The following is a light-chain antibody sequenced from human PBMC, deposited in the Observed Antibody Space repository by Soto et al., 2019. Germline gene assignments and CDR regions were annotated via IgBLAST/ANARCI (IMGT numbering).Light chain of an antibody. CDR2: DDR. Sequence: SYELTQPPSVSVAPGQTARITCGGNNIGSKNVHWYQQRPGQAPVLVVYDDRVRPPGIPERFYGSSSGNTATLTISWVEAGDEADYYCQVWDYNTAHYVFGTGTQLTVL. CDR3: QVWDYNTAHYV. J-gene: IGLJ1*01. V-gene: IGLV3-21*02. CDR1: NIGSKN.